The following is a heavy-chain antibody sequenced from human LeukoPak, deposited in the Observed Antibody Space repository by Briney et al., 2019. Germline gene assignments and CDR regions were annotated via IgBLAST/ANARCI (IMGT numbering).Heavy chain of an antibody. CDR3: ARDEGYFGPALDI. D-gene: IGHD3/OR15-3a*01. Sequence: ASVKVSCKASGYTFTGYYMHWVRQAPGQGLEWMGWINPNSGGTNYAQKFQGRVTMTRDTSISTAYMELSRLRSDDTAVYYCARDEGYFGPALDIWGQGTMVTVSS. CDR1: GYTFTGYY. CDR2: INPNSGGT. J-gene: IGHJ3*02. V-gene: IGHV1-2*02.